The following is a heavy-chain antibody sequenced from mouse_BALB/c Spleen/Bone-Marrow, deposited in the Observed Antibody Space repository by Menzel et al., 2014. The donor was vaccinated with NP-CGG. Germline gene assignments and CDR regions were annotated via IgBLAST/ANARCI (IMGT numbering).Heavy chain of an antibody. CDR1: GFTFNNYG. D-gene: IGHD1-1*01. CDR3: ARQITSDFDY. CDR2: ISSGVSYT. Sequence: EVKLVESGGDLVKPGGSLKLSCAASGFTFNNYGMSWVRQTPDKRLEWVATISSGVSYTYYPDTVKGRFTISRDNAKNTLYLQMGSLRSEDTAMYYCARQITSDFDYWGQGTAPTVSS. J-gene: IGHJ2*01. V-gene: IGHV5-6*02.